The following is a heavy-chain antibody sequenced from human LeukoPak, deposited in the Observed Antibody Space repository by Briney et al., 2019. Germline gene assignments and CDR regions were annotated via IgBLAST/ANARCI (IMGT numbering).Heavy chain of an antibody. D-gene: IGHD1-20*01. CDR2: ISSSSSTI. CDR1: GFTFSSYS. CDR3: ARDALYSWNPMLAFDI. V-gene: IGHV3-48*01. J-gene: IGHJ3*02. Sequence: GGSLRLSCAASGFTFSSYSMNWVRQAPGKGLEWVSYISSSSSTIYYADSVKGRFTISRDNAKNSLYLQMNSLRAEDTAVYYCARDALYSWNPMLAFDIWGQGTMVTVSS.